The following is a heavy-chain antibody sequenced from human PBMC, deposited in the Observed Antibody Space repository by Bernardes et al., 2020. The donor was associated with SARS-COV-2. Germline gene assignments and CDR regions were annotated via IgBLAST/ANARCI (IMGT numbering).Heavy chain of an antibody. CDR3: ARVPDDRGRYFFDY. Sequence: SETLSLTCAVSGDSISSYYWSWIRQPPGKGLEWIGYIYHSGGTSYNPSLKSRVTISVDTSKNLFSLKLTSVTAADTAMYYCARVPDDRGRYFFDYWGQGMLVTVSS. CDR2: IYHSGGT. V-gene: IGHV4-59*01. D-gene: IGHD3-10*01. CDR1: GDSISSYY. J-gene: IGHJ4*02.